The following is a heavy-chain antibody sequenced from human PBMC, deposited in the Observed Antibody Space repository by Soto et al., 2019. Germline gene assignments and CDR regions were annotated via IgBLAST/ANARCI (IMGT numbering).Heavy chain of an antibody. CDR2: INPIRGSA. CDR3: WRGPDYGRYKFQH. J-gene: IGHJ1*01. V-gene: IGHV1-46*01. Sequence: SVKVACKASGYTITIDPIRCGRHAPEQGLDGMGMINPIRGSASYAQKVHGKVTITTDTATSTVDMELSCLTSEDTAVYYWWRGPDYGRYKFQHRAEGTLVTVS. D-gene: IGHD4-17*01. CDR1: GYTITIDP.